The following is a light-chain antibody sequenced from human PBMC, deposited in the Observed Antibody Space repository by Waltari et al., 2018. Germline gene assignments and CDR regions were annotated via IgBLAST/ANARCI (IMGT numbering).Light chain of an antibody. Sequence: QSALTQPASVSGSPGQSITISCTGPSSDIGAYNFVSWYQHHPGEAPKLVIYDVTKRPSGISNRFSGSKSGNTASLTISGLQAEDEANYVCASYTSSDSFVVFGGGTKLTVL. V-gene: IGLV2-14*03. J-gene: IGLJ2*01. CDR1: SSDIGAYNF. CDR2: DVT. CDR3: ASYTSSDSFVV.